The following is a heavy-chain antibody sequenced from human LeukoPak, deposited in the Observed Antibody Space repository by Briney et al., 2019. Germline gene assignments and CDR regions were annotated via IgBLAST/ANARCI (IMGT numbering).Heavy chain of an antibody. CDR3: ARAACSGDNCYHYYYGMDV. V-gene: IGHV3-11*01. J-gene: IGHJ6*02. CDR2: ISTSDDTI. D-gene: IGHD2-15*01. CDR1: GFSFGAYY. Sequence: GGSLRLSCAASGFSFGAYYMSWIRQAPGKGLELISYISTSDDTISYADSVKGRFTISRDNAENSLYLQMNSLRAEDTAVYYCARAACSGDNCYHYYYGMDVWGQGTPVTVS.